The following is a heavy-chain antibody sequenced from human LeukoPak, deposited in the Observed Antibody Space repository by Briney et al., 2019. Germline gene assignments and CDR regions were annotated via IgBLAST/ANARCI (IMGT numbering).Heavy chain of an antibody. CDR2: IYYSGST. D-gene: IGHD6-13*01. CDR1: GGSISSYY. CDR3: ARAGGWQQLPPALGYWFDP. Sequence: SETLSLTCTVSGGSISSYYWSWIRQPPGKGLEWIGYIYYSGSTNYNPSLKSRVTISVDTSKNQFSLKLSSVTAADTAVYYCARAGGWQQLPPALGYWFDPWGQGTLVTVSS. J-gene: IGHJ5*02. V-gene: IGHV4-59*01.